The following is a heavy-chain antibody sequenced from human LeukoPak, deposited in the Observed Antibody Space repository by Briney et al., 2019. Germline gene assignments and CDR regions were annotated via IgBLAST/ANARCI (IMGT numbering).Heavy chain of an antibody. D-gene: IGHD2-15*01. V-gene: IGHV3-74*01. J-gene: IGHJ3*02. CDR1: GFTFSSYW. CDR2: INSDGSSI. Sequence: PGGSLRLSCAASGFTFSSYWMDWVRQAPGKGLVWVSRINSDGSSISYADSVKGRFTISRDNAKNTLYLQMNSLRAEDTAVYYCARDSPLGYCSGGSCSDAFDIWGQGTMVTVSS. CDR3: ARDSPLGYCSGGSCSDAFDI.